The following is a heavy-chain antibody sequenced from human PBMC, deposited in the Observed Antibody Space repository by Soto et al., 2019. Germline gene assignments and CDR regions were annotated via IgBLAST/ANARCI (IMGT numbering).Heavy chain of an antibody. J-gene: IGHJ4*02. CDR3: ARDTAMAPYYFDY. D-gene: IGHD5-18*01. Sequence: SVKVSCKASGGTFSSYTISWVRQAPGQGLEWMGRIIPILGIANYAQKFQGRVTITADKSTSTAYMELSSLRSEDTAVYYCARDTAMAPYYFDYWGQGTLVTVSS. CDR2: IIPILGIA. V-gene: IGHV1-69*04. CDR1: GGTFSSYT.